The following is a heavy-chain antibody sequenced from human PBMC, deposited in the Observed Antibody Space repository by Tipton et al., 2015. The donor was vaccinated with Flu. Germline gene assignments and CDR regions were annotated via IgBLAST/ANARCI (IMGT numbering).Heavy chain of an antibody. CDR1: GDSIRTSGHY. V-gene: IGHV4-39*07. J-gene: IGHJ6*02. CDR3: ARDLWNDRRAYYYYGVDV. D-gene: IGHD1-1*01. Sequence: TLSLTCNVSGDSIRTSGHYWGWIRQSPGKGLEWIGSIYYSGTTYYNPSLKSRVTISVDSSKNEFSLTLASLTAADTAVYYCARDLWNDRRAYYYYGVDVWGQGTTVTVSS. CDR2: IYYSGTT.